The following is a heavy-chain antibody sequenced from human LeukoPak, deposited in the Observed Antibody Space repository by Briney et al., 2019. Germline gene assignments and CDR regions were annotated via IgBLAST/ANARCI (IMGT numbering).Heavy chain of an antibody. J-gene: IGHJ3*02. CDR1: GGTFSSYA. CDR2: IIPIFGTA. Sequence: ASVKVSCKASGGTFSSYAISWVRQAPGQGLEWMGGIIPIFGTANYAQKFQGRVTITADESTSTAHMELSSLRSEDTAVYYCARARDRWSRYAFDIWGQGTMVTVSS. CDR3: ARARDRWSRYAFDI. D-gene: IGHD4-23*01. V-gene: IGHV1-69*13.